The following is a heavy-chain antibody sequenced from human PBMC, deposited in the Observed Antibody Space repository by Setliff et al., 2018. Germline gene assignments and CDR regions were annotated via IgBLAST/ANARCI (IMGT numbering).Heavy chain of an antibody. D-gene: IGHD3-10*01. Sequence: SETLSLTCAVYGGSFSDYWWSWIRQLPGKGLEWIAEIHHSGSTNFHPSLKSRVAISVDPSKNQFYLKLSSVTAADTAVYYCATMGFAESLDFWGQGTLVTVSS. V-gene: IGHV4-34*01. CDR1: GGSFSDYW. CDR3: ATMGFAESLDF. CDR2: IHHSGST. J-gene: IGHJ4*02.